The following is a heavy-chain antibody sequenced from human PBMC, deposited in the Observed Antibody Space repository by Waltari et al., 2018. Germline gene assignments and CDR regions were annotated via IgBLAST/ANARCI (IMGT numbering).Heavy chain of an antibody. Sequence: EVQLVESGGGLVQPGGSLRLSCAASGFTFSSYWMSWVRQAPGKGLEWVANIKQDGSEKYYVDSVKGRFTISRDNARDSLYLQMNSLRGEDTAVYYCARVRPHVTTNWFDSWGQGTLVTVSS. CDR1: GFTFSSYW. CDR3: ARVRPHVTTNWFDS. V-gene: IGHV3-7*01. CDR2: IKQDGSEK. J-gene: IGHJ5*01. D-gene: IGHD4-17*01.